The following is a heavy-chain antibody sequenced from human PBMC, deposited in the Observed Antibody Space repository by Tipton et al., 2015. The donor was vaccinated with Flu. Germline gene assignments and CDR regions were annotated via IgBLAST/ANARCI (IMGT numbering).Heavy chain of an antibody. J-gene: IGHJ4*02. CDR3: ARDRRANTADDYPVRYIDF. CDR2: ISVSGGT. V-gene: IGHV4-59*01. D-gene: IGHD4-11*01. CDR1: GDSTSRYF. Sequence: TLSLTCTVSGDSTSRYFWSWIRQPPGKGLEWIGYISVSGGTNYNPSLKSRVTMSIDTSKAQFSLNLRSVTAADTAVYFCARDRRANTADDYPVRYIDFWGPGTLGAFSS.